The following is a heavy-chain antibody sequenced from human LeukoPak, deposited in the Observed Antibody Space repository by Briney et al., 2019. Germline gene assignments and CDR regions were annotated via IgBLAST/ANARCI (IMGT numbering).Heavy chain of an antibody. CDR2: IYSGGST. J-gene: IGHJ3*02. Sequence: GGSLRLSCAASGFTVSSNYMSCVRQAPGKGLEWGSVIYSGGSTYYADSVKGRVTISRDDSKNTAYLQMNSLTTEDTAVYYCTVVTGAFDIWGQGTMVTVSS. D-gene: IGHD4-23*01. V-gene: IGHV3-66*01. CDR1: GFTVSSNY. CDR3: TVVTGAFDI.